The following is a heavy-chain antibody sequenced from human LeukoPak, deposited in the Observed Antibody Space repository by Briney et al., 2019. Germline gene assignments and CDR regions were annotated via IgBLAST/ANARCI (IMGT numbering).Heavy chain of an antibody. D-gene: IGHD3-16*01. CDR3: ARAEVKGGYFDY. CDR2: IYYSGGT. CDR1: GGSISSYY. Sequence: SETLSLTCTVPGGSISSYYWSWIRQPPGKGLEWIGYIYYSGGTNYNPSLKSRVTISVDTSKNQFSLKLSSVTAADTAVYYCARAEVKGGYFDYWGQGTLVTVSS. J-gene: IGHJ4*02. V-gene: IGHV4-59*01.